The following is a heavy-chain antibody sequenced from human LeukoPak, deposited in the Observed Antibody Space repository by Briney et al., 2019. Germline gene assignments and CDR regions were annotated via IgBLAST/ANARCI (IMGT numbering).Heavy chain of an antibody. V-gene: IGHV3-7*01. CDR3: AKDRAFCSGGSCRSSPNWFDP. D-gene: IGHD2-15*01. J-gene: IGHJ5*02. CDR1: GFTFSSYW. Sequence: PGGSLRLSCAASGFTFSSYWMSWVRQAPGKGLEWVAIIKQDGTEKYYGDSVKGRFAISRDNAKNSLYLQMNSLRAEDTAVYYCAKDRAFCSGGSCRSSPNWFDPWGQGTLVTVSS. CDR2: IKQDGTEK.